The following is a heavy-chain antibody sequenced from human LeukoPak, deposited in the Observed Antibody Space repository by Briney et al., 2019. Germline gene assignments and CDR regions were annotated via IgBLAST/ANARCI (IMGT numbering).Heavy chain of an antibody. CDR2: ISGSGGST. D-gene: IGHD2-2*01. Sequence: GGSLRLSCAASGFTFSSYATSWVRQAPGKGLEWVSAISGSGGSTYYADSVKGRFTISRDNSKNTLYLQMNSLRAEDTAVYYCARGYCSSISCYVDYWGQGTLVTVSS. J-gene: IGHJ4*02. V-gene: IGHV3-23*01. CDR1: GFTFSSYA. CDR3: ARGYCSSISCYVDY.